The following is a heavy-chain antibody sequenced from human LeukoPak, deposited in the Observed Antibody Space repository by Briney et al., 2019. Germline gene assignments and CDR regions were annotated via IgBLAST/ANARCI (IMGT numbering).Heavy chain of an antibody. J-gene: IGHJ5*02. D-gene: IGHD4-23*01. CDR3: ARGALTTVVTTYNWFDP. Sequence: SETLSLTCTVSGGSISSYYWSWIRQPPGKGLEWIGYTYYSGSTNYNPSLKSRVTISVDTSKNQFSLKLSSVTAADTAVYYCARGALTTVVTTYNWFDPWGQGTLVTVSS. CDR2: TYYSGST. CDR1: GGSISSYY. V-gene: IGHV4-59*01.